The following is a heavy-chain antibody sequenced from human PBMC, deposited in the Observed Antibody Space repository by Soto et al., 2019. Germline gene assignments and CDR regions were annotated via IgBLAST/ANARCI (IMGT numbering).Heavy chain of an antibody. CDR3: ARDRGYDAHDYYYNAMDV. Sequence: KPGGSLRLSCVASGFTFRTYTMNWVRQAPGKGLEWVSGIRGFSPYTFYAVSVKGRFTISRDNAKNSLYLQMNSLGVEDTAVYYCARDRGYDAHDYYYNAMDVWGQGTTVTVSS. CDR1: GFTFRTYT. J-gene: IGHJ6*02. V-gene: IGHV3-21*01. D-gene: IGHD2-15*01. CDR2: IRGFSPYT.